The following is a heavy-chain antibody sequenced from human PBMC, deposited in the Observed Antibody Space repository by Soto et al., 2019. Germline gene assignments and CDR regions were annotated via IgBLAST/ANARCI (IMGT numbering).Heavy chain of an antibody. Sequence: SETLSLTCAVYGGSFSGYYWSWIRQPPRKGLEWIGEINHSGSTNYNPSLKSRVTISVDTSKNQFSLKLTSVTAADTAVYYCARVGYSSSWYRRGAFDIWGQGTMVTVSS. CDR1: GGSFSGYY. CDR2: INHSGST. D-gene: IGHD6-13*01. J-gene: IGHJ3*02. CDR3: ARVGYSSSWYRRGAFDI. V-gene: IGHV4-34*01.